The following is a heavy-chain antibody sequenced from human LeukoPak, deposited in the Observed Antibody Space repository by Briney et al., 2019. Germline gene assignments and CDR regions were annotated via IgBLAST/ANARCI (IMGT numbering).Heavy chain of an antibody. CDR2: ISSSSSYI. Sequence: GGSLRLSCAASGFTFSSYGMTWVRQAPGKGLEWVSSISSSSSYIYYADSVKGRFTISRDNAKNSLYLQMNSLRAEDTAVYYCASKRGYSGYAADYWGQGTLVTVSS. CDR3: ASKRGYSGYAADY. J-gene: IGHJ4*02. CDR1: GFTFSSYG. V-gene: IGHV3-21*01. D-gene: IGHD5-12*01.